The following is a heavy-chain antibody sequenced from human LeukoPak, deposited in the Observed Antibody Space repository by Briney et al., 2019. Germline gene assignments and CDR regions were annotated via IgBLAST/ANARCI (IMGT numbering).Heavy chain of an antibody. CDR3: ATSSDYDSSGYYVY. V-gene: IGHV1-24*01. D-gene: IGHD3-22*01. CDR2: FDPEDGET. CDR1: GYTLTELS. Sequence: ASVKVSCKVSGYTLTELSMHWVRQAPGKGLEWMGGFDPEDGETIYAQKFQGRVTMAEDTSTDTAYMELSSLRSEDTAVYYCATSSDYDSSGYYVYWGQGTLVTVSS. J-gene: IGHJ4*02.